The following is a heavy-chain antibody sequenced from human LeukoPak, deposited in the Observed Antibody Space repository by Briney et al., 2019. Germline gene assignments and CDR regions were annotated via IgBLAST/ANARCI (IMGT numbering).Heavy chain of an antibody. CDR2: ISYIGST. CDR3: ARDLVTVTKGFDI. CDR1: AASFSSHY. V-gene: IGHV4-59*11. D-gene: IGHD4-17*01. J-gene: IGHJ3*02. Sequence: PSQTLSLTCAVSAASFSSHYWTWIRQSPRKGLEWIAYISYIGSTNYNPSLKSRVTISIDTSRNQFSLKLMSVTAADTAVYYCARDLVTVTKGFDIWGQGTMVSVSS.